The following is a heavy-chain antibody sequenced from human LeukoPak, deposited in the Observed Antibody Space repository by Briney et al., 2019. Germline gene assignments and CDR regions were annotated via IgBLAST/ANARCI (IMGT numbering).Heavy chain of an antibody. CDR1: GFTFSSYG. CDR3: AREVAAKGTIDY. V-gene: IGHV3-33*01. J-gene: IGHJ4*02. CDR2: IWYDGSNK. D-gene: IGHD2-15*01. Sequence: GGSQRLSCAASGFTFSSYGMHWVRQAPGKGLEWVAVIWYDGSNKYYADSVKGRFTISRDNSKNTLYLQMNSLRAEDTAVYYCAREVAAKGTIDYWGQGTLVTVSS.